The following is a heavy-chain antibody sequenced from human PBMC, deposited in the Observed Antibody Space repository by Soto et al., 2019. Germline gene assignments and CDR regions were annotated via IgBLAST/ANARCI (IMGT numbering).Heavy chain of an antibody. CDR1: GFTFSSYA. CDR3: ANPVGGFSSSWEYRNYIDV. CDR2: ISGSGGST. J-gene: IGHJ6*03. Sequence: EVQLLESGGGLVQPGGSLRLSCAASGFTFSSYAMSWVRQAPGKGLEWVSAISGSGGSTYYADSVKGRFTISRDNSKNTLFLQMNSLRAEDTAVYYCANPVGGFSSSWEYRNYIDVWGKGTTVTGSS. V-gene: IGHV3-23*01. D-gene: IGHD6-13*01.